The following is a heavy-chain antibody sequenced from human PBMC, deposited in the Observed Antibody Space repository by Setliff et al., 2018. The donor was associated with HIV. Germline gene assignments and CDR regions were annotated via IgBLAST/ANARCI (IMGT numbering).Heavy chain of an antibody. CDR2: IIPSGST. V-gene: IGHV4-34*12. CDR1: GGSFSGYY. Sequence: LSLTCAVYGGSFSGYYWSWIRQPPGKGLKWIGEIIPSGSTNYNPSLKSRVTISVDTSKNQFSLKLSSVTAADTAVYYCARRPYYFDYWGQGTLVTVSS. J-gene: IGHJ4*02. CDR3: ARRPYYFDY.